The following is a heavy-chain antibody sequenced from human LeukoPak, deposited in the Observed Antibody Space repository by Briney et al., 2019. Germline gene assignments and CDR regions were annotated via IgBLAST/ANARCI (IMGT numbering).Heavy chain of an antibody. CDR3: AKDDSSGYYHR. Sequence: GGSLRLSCAASGFTFSSYGMSWVRQAPGKGLEWVSAISGSGGKTSYADFVKGRFTISRDNSKNTLHLQMNSLRAEDTAVYYCAKDDSSGYYHRWGQGTLVTVSS. CDR2: ISGSGGKT. D-gene: IGHD3-22*01. J-gene: IGHJ4*02. CDR1: GFTFSSYG. V-gene: IGHV3-23*01.